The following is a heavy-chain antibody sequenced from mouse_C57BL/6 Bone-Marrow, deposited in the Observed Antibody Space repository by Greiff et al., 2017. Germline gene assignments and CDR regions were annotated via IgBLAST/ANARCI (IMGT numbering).Heavy chain of an antibody. CDR3: ATLYYSNWYFDV. CDR2: IYPGSGST. CDR1: GYTFTSYW. V-gene: IGHV1-55*01. D-gene: IGHD2-5*01. J-gene: IGHJ1*03. Sequence: QVHVKQPGAELVKPGASVKMSCKASGYTFTSYWITWVKQRPGQGLEWIGDIYPGSGSTNYNEKFKSKATLTVDTSSSTAYMQLSSLTSEDSAVYYCATLYYSNWYFDVWGTGTTVTVSS.